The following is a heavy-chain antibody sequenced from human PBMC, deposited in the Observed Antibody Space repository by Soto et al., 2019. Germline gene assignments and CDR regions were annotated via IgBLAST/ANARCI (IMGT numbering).Heavy chain of an antibody. CDR1: GGSISSGGYS. CDR2: IYHSGST. J-gene: IGHJ4*02. CDR3: ARAGGYCSGGSCPFDD. Sequence: QLQLQESGSGLVKPSQTLSLTCAVSGGSISSGGYSWSWIRQPPGKGLEWIGYIYHSGSTYYNPSRKSRVTISVDRSKNQFSLKLSSVTAADTAVYYCARAGGYCSGGSCPFDDWGQGTLVTVSS. V-gene: IGHV4-30-2*01. D-gene: IGHD2-15*01.